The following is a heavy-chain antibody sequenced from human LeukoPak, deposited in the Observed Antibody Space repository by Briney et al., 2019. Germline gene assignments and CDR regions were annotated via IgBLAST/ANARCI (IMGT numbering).Heavy chain of an antibody. CDR3: ARDHQAYCGGDCYSKDLDY. D-gene: IGHD2-21*02. J-gene: IGHJ4*02. Sequence: ASVKVSCKASGGTFSSYAISWVRQAPGQGLEWMGWISAYNGNTNYAQKLQGRVTMTTDTSTSTAYMELRSLRSDDTAVYYCARDHQAYCGGDCYSKDLDYWGQGTLVTVSS. CDR1: GGTFSSYA. CDR2: ISAYNGNT. V-gene: IGHV1-18*01.